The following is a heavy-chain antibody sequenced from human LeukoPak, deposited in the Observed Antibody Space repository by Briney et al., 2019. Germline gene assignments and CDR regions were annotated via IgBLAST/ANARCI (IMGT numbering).Heavy chain of an antibody. Sequence: GGSLRLSCAASGFTFSSYAMNWVRLAPGKGLEGVSYVSDSGGAIYYADPVKGRFTISRDNAKNSLYLQMNSLRAEDTAVYYCARPPSITNPYYGMDVWGQGTTVTVSS. CDR1: GFTFSSYA. J-gene: IGHJ6*02. CDR3: ARPPSITNPYYGMDV. V-gene: IGHV3-48*03. D-gene: IGHD3-3*01. CDR2: VSDSGGAI.